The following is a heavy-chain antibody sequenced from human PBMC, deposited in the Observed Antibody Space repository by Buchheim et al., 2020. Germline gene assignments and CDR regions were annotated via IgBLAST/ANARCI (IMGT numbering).Heavy chain of an antibody. D-gene: IGHD3-22*01. Sequence: QVQLQESGPGLVKPSETLSLTCTVSGGSISSYYWSWIRQPPGKGLEWIGYIYYSGSTNYNPSLKSRVTISVDTSKNQFSLKLSSVTAADTAVYYCASSPDYDSSGTIDYWGQGTL. V-gene: IGHV4-59*01. CDR1: GGSISSYY. J-gene: IGHJ4*02. CDR2: IYYSGST. CDR3: ASSPDYDSSGTIDY.